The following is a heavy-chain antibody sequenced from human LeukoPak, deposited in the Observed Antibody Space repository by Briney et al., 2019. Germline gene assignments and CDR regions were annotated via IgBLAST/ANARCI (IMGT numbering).Heavy chain of an antibody. D-gene: IGHD2-2*01. J-gene: IGHJ4*02. CDR2: IYPGDSDT. V-gene: IGHV5-51*01. Sequence: GESLKISCKGSGYSFTSYWIGWVRQIPGKGLEWMGIIYPGDSDTRYSPSFQAQVTISADKSISTAYLQWSSLKASDTAMYYCARLADCSSTSCYFYLVDYWGQGTLVTVSS. CDR3: ARLADCSSTSCYFYLVDY. CDR1: GYSFTSYW.